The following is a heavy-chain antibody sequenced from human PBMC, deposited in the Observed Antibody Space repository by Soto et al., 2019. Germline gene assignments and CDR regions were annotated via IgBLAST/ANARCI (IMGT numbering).Heavy chain of an antibody. CDR2: ISTYNGNT. D-gene: IGHD5-18*01. J-gene: IGHJ4*02. CDR3: ARDYSYGIFGY. V-gene: IGHV1-18*01. CDR1: GYNFTSYG. Sequence: QVQLVQSGAEVKKPGASVKVSCKASGYNFTSYGISWVRQAPGQGLEWMGWISTYNGNTNSAQKLQGRVTMNTDTSTSITYMELRSLRSDDTAVYYCARDYSYGIFGYWGQGTLVTVSS.